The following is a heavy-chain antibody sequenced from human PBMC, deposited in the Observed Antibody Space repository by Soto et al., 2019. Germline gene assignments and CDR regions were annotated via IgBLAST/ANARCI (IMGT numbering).Heavy chain of an antibody. CDR1: GGSVSSSDYY. CDR2: VYFSGSG. J-gene: IGHJ4*02. D-gene: IGHD3-22*01. Sequence: QLQLQESGPGLVKASETLSLTCTLSGGSVSSSDYYWGWIRQPPGKGLEWIGSVYFSGSGYYNPSLRSRVTISIDPSRTYFSLKLNSVTAADTAVYYCARLVAGRGGGYFYGPFDSWGQGTLVTVSA. CDR3: ARLVAGRGGGYFYGPFDS. V-gene: IGHV4-39*02.